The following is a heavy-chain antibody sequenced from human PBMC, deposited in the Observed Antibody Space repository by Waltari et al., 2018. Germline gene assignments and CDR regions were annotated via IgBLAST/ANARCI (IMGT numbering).Heavy chain of an antibody. V-gene: IGHV1-69*04. CDR1: GGTFSSYA. CDR3: ARDFPPLGDDP. CDR2: IIPILGIA. Sequence: QVQLVQSGAEVKKPGSSGKVSCKASGGTFSSYAIRRVRQAPGQGLEWMGGIIPILGIANYAQKFQGRVTITADESTSTAYMELSSLRSEDTAVYYCARDFPPLGDDPWGQGTLVTVSS. D-gene: IGHD3-16*01. J-gene: IGHJ5*02.